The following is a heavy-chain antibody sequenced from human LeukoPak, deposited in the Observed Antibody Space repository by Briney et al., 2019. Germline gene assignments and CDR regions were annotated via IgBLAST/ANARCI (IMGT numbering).Heavy chain of an antibody. V-gene: IGHV1-24*01. D-gene: IGHD2-15*01. Sequence: ASVKVSCKVSGYTLNELSMHWVRQAPGRGLEWMGGFDPEDGETIYAQKFQGRVTMTEDTSTDTAYMELSSLRSEDTAVYYCATVGRYCSGGSCFAFDYWGQGTLVTVSS. CDR3: ATVGRYCSGGSCFAFDY. J-gene: IGHJ4*02. CDR1: GYTLNELS. CDR2: FDPEDGET.